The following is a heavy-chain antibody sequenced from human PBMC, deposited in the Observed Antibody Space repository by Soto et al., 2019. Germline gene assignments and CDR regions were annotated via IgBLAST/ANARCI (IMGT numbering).Heavy chain of an antibody. CDR2: LYHIGST. CDR1: GYSISSGNY. CDR3: RSSTSCYDESGVDV. D-gene: IGHD2-2*01. Sequence: PSETLSLTCAVSGYSISSGNYWAWIRQPPGRGLEWIGSLYHIGSTHYNTSLKSRVTISVDTSKNHFSLELSSVTAADTAIYYCRSSTSCYDESGVDVWGQGTMVTVSS. J-gene: IGHJ6*02. V-gene: IGHV4-38-2*01.